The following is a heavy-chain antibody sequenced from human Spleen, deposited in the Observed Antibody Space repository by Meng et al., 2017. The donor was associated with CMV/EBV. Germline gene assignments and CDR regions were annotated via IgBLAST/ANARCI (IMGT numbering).Heavy chain of an antibody. V-gene: IGHV1-2*02. D-gene: IGHD3-10*01. CDR3: ARDRTAVDTVKIVIRFGENFDY. CDR2: INPNSGGT. J-gene: IGHJ4*02. Sequence: ASVKVSCKASGYTFTDYSMHWVRQAPGQGLEWMGWINPNSGGTNFAQNFQGRVTMTRDTSISTAYMELSRLRSDDTAVYYCARDRTAVDTVKIVIRFGENFDYWGQGTLVTVSS. CDR1: GYTFTDYS.